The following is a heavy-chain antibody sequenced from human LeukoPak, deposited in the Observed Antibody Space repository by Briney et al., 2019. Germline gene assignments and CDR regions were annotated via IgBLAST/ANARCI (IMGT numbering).Heavy chain of an antibody. V-gene: IGHV4-59*01. CDR1: GGSISSYY. CDR2: IYYSGST. CDR3: ARGAYSSFNFDY. Sequence: SETLSLTCTVSGGSISSYYWSWIRQPPGKGLEWIGYIYYSGSTNYNPSLKGRVTISVDTSKNQFSLKLSSVTAADTAVYYCARGAYSSFNFDYWGQGTLVTVSS. J-gene: IGHJ4*02. D-gene: IGHD6-6*01.